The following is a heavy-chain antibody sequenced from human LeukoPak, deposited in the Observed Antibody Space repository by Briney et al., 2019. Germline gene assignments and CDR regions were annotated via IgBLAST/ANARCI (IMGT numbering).Heavy chain of an antibody. D-gene: IGHD3-10*01. CDR1: GFTFSIYA. CDR3: ARVGFTMVRGVIDY. V-gene: IGHV3-30-3*01. CDR2: ISYDGSNK. J-gene: IGHJ4*02. Sequence: GSLRLSCAASGFTFSIYAMHWVRQAPGKGLEWVAVISYDGSNKYYADSVRGRFTISRDNSKNTLYLQMNSLRAEDTAVYYCARVGFTMVRGVIDYWGQGTLVTVSS.